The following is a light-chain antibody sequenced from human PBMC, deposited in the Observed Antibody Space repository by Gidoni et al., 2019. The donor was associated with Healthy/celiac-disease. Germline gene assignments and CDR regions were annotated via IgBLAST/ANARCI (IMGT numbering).Light chain of an antibody. Sequence: DIQMTQSPSSLSASVGDRVTITCRASQSISSYLNWYQQKPGKAPKLLIYAASSLQSGVPSRFRGSGSGTDFTLTISSLQPEDFATYYCQQSYSTPRFXQXTKVEIK. CDR2: AAS. V-gene: IGKV1-39*01. J-gene: IGKJ1*01. CDR3: QQSYSTPR. CDR1: QSISSY.